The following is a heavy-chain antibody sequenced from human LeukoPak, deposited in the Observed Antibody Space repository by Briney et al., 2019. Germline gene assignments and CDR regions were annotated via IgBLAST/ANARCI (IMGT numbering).Heavy chain of an antibody. CDR2: IRYDGSNK. CDR3: AKDRVLRYFDWLSEYDNDAFDI. Sequence: GGSLRLSCAASGFTFSSYGMHWVRQAPGKGLEWVAFIRYDGSNKYYTDSVKGRFTISRDNSKNTLYLQMNSLRAEDTAVYYCAKDRVLRYFDWLSEYDNDAFDIWGQGTMVTVSS. CDR1: GFTFSSYG. V-gene: IGHV3-30*02. J-gene: IGHJ3*02. D-gene: IGHD3-9*01.